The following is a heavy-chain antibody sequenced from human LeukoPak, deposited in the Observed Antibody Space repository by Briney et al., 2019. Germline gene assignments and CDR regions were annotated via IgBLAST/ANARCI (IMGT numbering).Heavy chain of an antibody. CDR1: GFSLSTNGVG. CDR2: IYWNDDK. J-gene: IGHJ5*02. CDR3: AHATLATVFDP. Sequence: SGPTLVNPPQTLTLTCTFSGFSLSTNGVGVGWIRQPPGRALEWLALIYWNDDKHFSPSLKSRLTITKDTSKNQVVLTMTNMDPVDTATYYCAHATLATVFDPWGQGTLVTVSS. V-gene: IGHV2-5*01. D-gene: IGHD6-13*01.